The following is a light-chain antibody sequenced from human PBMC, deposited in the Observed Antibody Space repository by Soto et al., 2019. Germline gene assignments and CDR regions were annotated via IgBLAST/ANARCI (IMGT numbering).Light chain of an antibody. CDR2: DVS. V-gene: IGLV2-14*01. Sequence: QSALTQPASVSGSPGQSITLSCTGTSSDVGGYNYVSWYQQHPGKAPKLMIYDVSDRPSGVSNRFSGSKSGKTASLTISGLQAEDEADYHCSSYTSSSTQGYVVFGGGTKLTVL. CDR1: SSDVGGYNY. J-gene: IGLJ2*01. CDR3: SSYTSSSTQGYVV.